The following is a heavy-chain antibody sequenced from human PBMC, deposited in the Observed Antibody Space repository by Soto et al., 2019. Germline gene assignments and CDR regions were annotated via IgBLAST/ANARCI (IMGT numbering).Heavy chain of an antibody. Sequence: SETLSLTCTVSGGSISSYYWSWIRQPPGKGLEWIGYIYYSGSTNYNPSLKSRVTISVDTSKNQFSLKLSSVTAADTAVYYCARYRAAEDYFDYWGQGTLVTVSS. CDR1: GGSISSYY. CDR2: IYYSGST. CDR3: ARYRAAEDYFDY. J-gene: IGHJ4*02. D-gene: IGHD6-13*01. V-gene: IGHV4-59*08.